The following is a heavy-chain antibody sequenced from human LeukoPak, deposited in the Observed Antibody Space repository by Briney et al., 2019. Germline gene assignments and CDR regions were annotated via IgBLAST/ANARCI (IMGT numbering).Heavy chain of an antibody. CDR2: INPNSGGT. D-gene: IGHD3-3*01. CDR1: GYTFTSYY. Sequence: ASVKVSCKASGYTFTSYYMHWVRQAPGQGLEWMGWINPNSGGTNYAQKFQGRVTMTRDTSISTAYMELSRLRSDDTAVYYCARRGTIFGVVPSGMDVWGQGTTVTVSS. J-gene: IGHJ6*02. CDR3: ARRGTIFGVVPSGMDV. V-gene: IGHV1-2*02.